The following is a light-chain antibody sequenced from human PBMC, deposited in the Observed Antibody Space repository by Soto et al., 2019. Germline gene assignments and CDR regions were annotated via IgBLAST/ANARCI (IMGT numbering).Light chain of an antibody. V-gene: IGKV1-5*01. CDR3: EQYNSYWT. J-gene: IGKJ1*01. CDR2: EAS. CDR1: QSISTW. Sequence: DIQMTQTPSTLSATVGDRVTITCRGRQSISTWLAGYQQKPAVTPQVLIYEASTLQSGVPSRFSGSGSGTELNLTVSSLLPDGVASYYCEQYNSYWTLGQGTKV.